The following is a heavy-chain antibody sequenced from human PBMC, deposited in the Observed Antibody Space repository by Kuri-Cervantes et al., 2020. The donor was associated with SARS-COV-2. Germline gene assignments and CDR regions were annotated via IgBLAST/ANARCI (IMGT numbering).Heavy chain of an antibody. CDR1: GGSISGQY. CDR2: IYYSGST. Sequence: SETLSLTCTVSGGSISGQYCNWIRQSAGKGLEWIGRIYYSGSTNYNPSLKSRFTMSVEMSKNEFSLRLSSVTAADTAVYYCARDLPGLYYAMDVWGQGTTVTVSS. J-gene: IGHJ6*02. D-gene: IGHD2-2*01. CDR3: ARDLPGLYYAMDV. V-gene: IGHV4-4*07.